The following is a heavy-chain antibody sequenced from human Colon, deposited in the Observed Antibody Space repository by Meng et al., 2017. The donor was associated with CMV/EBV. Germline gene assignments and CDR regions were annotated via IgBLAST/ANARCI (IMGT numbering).Heavy chain of an antibody. V-gene: IGHV3-7*01. D-gene: IGHD1-26*01. CDR3: ARDVPLVRGTGLYDH. J-gene: IGHJ5*02. Sequence: GGSLRLSCAASGFTFSTYWMSWVRQAPGKGLEWVANINQDGTVKYYVGSAKGRFTISRDSAKNSLYLQMNSLRAEDTAVYYCARDVPLVRGTGLYDHWGQGTVVTVSA. CDR1: GFTFSTYW. CDR2: INQDGTVK.